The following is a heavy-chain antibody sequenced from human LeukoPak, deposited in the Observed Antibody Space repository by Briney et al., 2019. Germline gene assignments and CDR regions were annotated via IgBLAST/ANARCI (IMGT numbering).Heavy chain of an antibody. Sequence: GGSLRLSCAASGFTFSSYAMSWVRQAPGKGLEWVSAISGSGGSTYYADSVKGRFAISRDNSKNTLYLQMNSLRAEDTAVYYCAKASPAYCGGDCYLGTNAFDIWGQGTMVTVSS. CDR1: GFTFSSYA. CDR3: AKASPAYCGGDCYLGTNAFDI. CDR2: ISGSGGST. D-gene: IGHD2-21*02. V-gene: IGHV3-23*01. J-gene: IGHJ3*02.